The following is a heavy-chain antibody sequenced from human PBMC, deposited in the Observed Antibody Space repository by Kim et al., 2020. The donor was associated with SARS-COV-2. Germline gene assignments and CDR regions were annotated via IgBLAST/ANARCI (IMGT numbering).Heavy chain of an antibody. CDR2: IAPSGAT. J-gene: IGHJ4*02. CDR3: ARGHVAD. Sequence: GGSLRLSCAASGFTFNSHDMSWFRQAPDKGLEWISYIAPSGATFYADSVKGRFTISGDTSKNTVSLQMNSLRAEDTSVYYCARGHVADWGQGTLVTVSS. V-gene: IGHV3-23*01. CDR1: GFTFNSHD. D-gene: IGHD5-12*01.